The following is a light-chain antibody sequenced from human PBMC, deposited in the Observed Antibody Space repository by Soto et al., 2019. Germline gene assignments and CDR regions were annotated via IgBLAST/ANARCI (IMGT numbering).Light chain of an antibody. CDR2: DTS. CDR3: QQYGSSPPYT. Sequence: EIVVTQSPATLSVSPGERVTLSCRASQSVSSSLAWYQQRPGQAPRLLIYDTSTRAAGIAARFSGSGSGTEFTLTISSLQSEDFAVYYCQQYGSSPPYTFGQGTNLEIK. V-gene: IGKV3-15*01. CDR1: QSVSSS. J-gene: IGKJ2*01.